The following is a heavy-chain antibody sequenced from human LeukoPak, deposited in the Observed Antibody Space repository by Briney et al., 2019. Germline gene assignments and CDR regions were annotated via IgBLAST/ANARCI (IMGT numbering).Heavy chain of an antibody. CDR3: ARGEDGGDYFDS. D-gene: IGHD2-21*01. CDR2: IIPISGRT. CDR1: GGTLISHA. J-gene: IGHJ4*02. Sequence: SVKVSCKASGGTLISHAISWVRQAPGQGLEWVGGIIPISGRTHYAQNFQGRVTITTDEPTTTAFLELSSLISEDTAVYYCARGEDGGDYFDSRGQGSLVTVSS. V-gene: IGHV1-69*05.